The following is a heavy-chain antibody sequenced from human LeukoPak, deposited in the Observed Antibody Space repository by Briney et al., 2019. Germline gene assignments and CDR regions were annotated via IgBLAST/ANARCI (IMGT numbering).Heavy chain of an antibody. CDR1: GGSISSYY. D-gene: IGHD5-24*01. Sequence: SETLSLTCTVSGGSISSYYWSWIRQPPGKGLEWIGYIYYSGSTNYNPSLKSRVTLSVDTSKNQFSLKLSSGTAADTAVYYCARGVFVGDGYNLFYFDYWGQGTLVTVSS. J-gene: IGHJ4*02. V-gene: IGHV4-59*12. CDR2: IYYSGST. CDR3: ARGVFVGDGYNLFYFDY.